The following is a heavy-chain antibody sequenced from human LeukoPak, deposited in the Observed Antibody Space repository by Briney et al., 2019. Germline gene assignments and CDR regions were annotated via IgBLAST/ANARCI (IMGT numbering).Heavy chain of an antibody. V-gene: IGHV3-23*01. CDR1: GFTFSSYA. CDR3: AKGYSSGWYVDY. D-gene: IGHD6-19*01. Sequence: PGGSLRLSCAASGFTFSSYAMSWVRQAPGKGLEWVSAISGNGGSTYYADSVKGRFTISRDNSKNTLYLQMNSLRAEDTAVYYCAKGYSSGWYVDYWGQGTLVTGAS. CDR2: ISGNGGST. J-gene: IGHJ4*02.